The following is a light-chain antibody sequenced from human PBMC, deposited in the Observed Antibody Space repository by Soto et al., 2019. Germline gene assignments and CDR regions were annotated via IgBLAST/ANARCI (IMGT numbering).Light chain of an antibody. CDR3: QHMRT. V-gene: IGKV1-5*01. J-gene: IGKJ1*01. CDR2: DAS. Sequence: GDRVTITCRASQNINNWIAWYQQKPGKAPKFLIYDASTLESGVPSRFSGSGFGTEFSLTISSLQHDDFGSYYCQHMRTFGQGTKVDIK. CDR1: QNINNW.